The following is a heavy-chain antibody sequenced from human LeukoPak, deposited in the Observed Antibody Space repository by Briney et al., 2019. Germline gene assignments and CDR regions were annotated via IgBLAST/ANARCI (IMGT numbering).Heavy chain of an antibody. CDR1: GGSISSSSYY. Sequence: SETLSLSCTVSGGSISSSSYYWGWMRQPPGKGLEWIGSIYYSGSTYYNPSPKSRVTISVDTSKNQFSLKLSSVTAADTAVYYCPSGVEMATGYYFDYWGQGTLVTVSS. V-gene: IGHV4-39*01. CDR3: PSGVEMATGYYFDY. J-gene: IGHJ4*02. D-gene: IGHD5-24*01. CDR2: IYYSGST.